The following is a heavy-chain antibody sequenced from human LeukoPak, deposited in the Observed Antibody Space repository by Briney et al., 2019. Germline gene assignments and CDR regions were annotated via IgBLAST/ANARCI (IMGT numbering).Heavy chain of an antibody. CDR2: ISYDGSNK. CDR1: GFTFSSYG. CDR3: AKAHIVVVPAARDFDY. Sequence: PGGSLRLSCAASGFTFSSYGMHWVRQAPGKGLEWVAVISYDGSNKYYADSVKGRFTISRDNSKNTLYLQMNSLRAEDTAVYYCAKAHIVVVPAARDFDYWGQGTLVTVSS. D-gene: IGHD2-2*01. V-gene: IGHV3-30*18. J-gene: IGHJ4*02.